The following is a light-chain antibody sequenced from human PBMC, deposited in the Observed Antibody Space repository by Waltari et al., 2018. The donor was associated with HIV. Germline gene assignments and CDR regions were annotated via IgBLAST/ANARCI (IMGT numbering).Light chain of an antibody. CDR2: DVS. J-gene: IGLJ1*01. Sequence: QSALTQPASVSGSPGQSIPISCTGTSSDVGVYNSVAWYQQHPGKAPKLIIYDVSNRPSGVPYRFSGSKSGNTASLTISGLQAEDEADYYCKSKTSSSTPCVFGTGTKVTVL. CDR3: KSKTSSSTPCV. CDR1: SSDVGVYNS. V-gene: IGLV2-14*03.